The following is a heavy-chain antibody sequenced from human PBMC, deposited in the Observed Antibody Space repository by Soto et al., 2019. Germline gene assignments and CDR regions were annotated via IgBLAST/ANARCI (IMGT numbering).Heavy chain of an antibody. J-gene: IGHJ4*02. V-gene: IGHV4-34*01. CDR1: GGSFSGYY. CDR3: AREVGYYSATRRNLYFDY. Sequence: SETLSLTCAASGGSFSGYYWSWVRQTPGKGLEWIGDINHTGGSNYNPSLKSRVMISVDTAKTQFSLNVTSVTAADTAVYYCAREVGYYSATRRNLYFDYWGPGTLVTVSS. D-gene: IGHD2-2*01. CDR2: INHTGGS.